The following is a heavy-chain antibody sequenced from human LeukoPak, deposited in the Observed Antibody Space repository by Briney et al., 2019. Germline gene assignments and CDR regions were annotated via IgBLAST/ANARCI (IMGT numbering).Heavy chain of an antibody. CDR2: IKEDGSQK. D-gene: IGHD4-17*01. J-gene: IGHJ4*02. V-gene: IGHV3-7*05. CDR1: GFTFSNSW. CDR3: ARWVTTPYFGLDV. Sequence: GGSLRLSCAGSGFTFSNSWMSWVRQAPGEGLEWVANIKEDGSQKYYADSVKGRYSISRDNGKNALYLQLNSLRAEDTAVYYCARWVTTPYFGLDVWGQGTLVTVSS.